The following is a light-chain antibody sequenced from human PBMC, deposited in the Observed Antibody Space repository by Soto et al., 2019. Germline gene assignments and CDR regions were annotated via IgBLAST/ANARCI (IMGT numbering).Light chain of an antibody. Sequence: IGLTQSPGTLSLTQGGRATLSCRASQSVSSNYLTWYQQKPGQAPRLLIYGASSRATGIPDRFSGSGSGTDFTLTISRLEPEDFAVYYCQQFGTSPWTFGQGTKVDIK. V-gene: IGKV3-20*01. J-gene: IGKJ1*01. CDR3: QQFGTSPWT. CDR1: QSVSSNY. CDR2: GAS.